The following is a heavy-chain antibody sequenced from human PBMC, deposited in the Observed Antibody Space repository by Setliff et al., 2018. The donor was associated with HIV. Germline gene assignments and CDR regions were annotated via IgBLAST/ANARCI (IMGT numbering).Heavy chain of an antibody. Sequence: PGESLRLSCTASGFTFGDYAMSWVRQAPGKGLEWVGFIRSKAYGGTTEYAASVKGRFTISRDDSKSLAYLQMNSLKAEDTAVYYCAAMGVEVVSYYYGMDVWGQGTTVTVSS. CDR3: AAMGVEVVSYYYGMDV. J-gene: IGHJ6*02. V-gene: IGHV3-49*04. CDR2: IRSKAYGGTT. D-gene: IGHD2-2*01. CDR1: GFTFGDYA.